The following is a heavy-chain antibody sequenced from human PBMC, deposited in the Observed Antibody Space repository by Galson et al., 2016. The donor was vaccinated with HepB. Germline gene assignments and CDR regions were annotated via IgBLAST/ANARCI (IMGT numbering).Heavy chain of an antibody. J-gene: IGHJ3*01. CDR2: ISASTSYT. D-gene: IGHD6-19*01. CDR1: GFTFSNYY. Sequence: SLRLSCAASGFTFSNYYMSWVRQAPGKGLEWLSYISASTSYTNYADSVKGRFTVSRDNAKNTLNLQMNNLRDDDTAMYYCATVPWLAHTYAFDVWGQGTMVTVSS. CDR3: ATVPWLAHTYAFDV. V-gene: IGHV3-11*06.